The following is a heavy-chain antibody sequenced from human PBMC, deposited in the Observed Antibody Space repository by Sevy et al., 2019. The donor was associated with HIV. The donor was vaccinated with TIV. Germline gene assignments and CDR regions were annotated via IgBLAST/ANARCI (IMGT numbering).Heavy chain of an antibody. Sequence: GGSLRLSCEASGFGFSNYGMNWVRQAPGKGLEWVSGTSGSGGSTYYADSVKGRFTISRDNSKNTLYLQMNSLRAEDTAVYSCAKDGESYVWGSHYDYWGQGTLVTVSS. D-gene: IGHD3-16*01. V-gene: IGHV3-23*01. J-gene: IGHJ4*02. CDR3: AKDGESYVWGSHYDY. CDR1: GFGFSNYG. CDR2: TSGSGGST.